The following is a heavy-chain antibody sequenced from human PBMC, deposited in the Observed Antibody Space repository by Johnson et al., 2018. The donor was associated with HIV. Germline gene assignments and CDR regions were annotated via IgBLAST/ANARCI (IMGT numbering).Heavy chain of an antibody. D-gene: IGHD6-6*01. Sequence: QVQLVESGGGVVQPGRSLRLSCVASGFTFRSYGMHWVRQAPGKGLEWVAFVSYDGTNEFYADSVKGRFTVSRDSSKNTLFLQMNSLRAEDTAVYFCAKVHIAARWSDAFDIWGQGTMVIVS. V-gene: IGHV3-30*18. CDR2: VSYDGTNE. CDR1: GFTFRSYG. J-gene: IGHJ3*02. CDR3: AKVHIAARWSDAFDI.